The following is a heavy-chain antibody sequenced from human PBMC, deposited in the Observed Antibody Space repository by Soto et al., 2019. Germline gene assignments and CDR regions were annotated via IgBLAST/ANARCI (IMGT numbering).Heavy chain of an antibody. V-gene: IGHV1-18*01. J-gene: IGHJ6*02. D-gene: IGHD2-2*01. Sequence: ASVKVSCKASGYTFTSYGISWVRQAPGQGLEWMGWISAYNGNTNYAQKLQGRVTMTTDTSTSTDYMELRSLRSDDTAVYYCARLGDCSSTSCSDYYYYGIDVWGQGTTGTVSS. CDR2: ISAYNGNT. CDR1: GYTFTSYG. CDR3: ARLGDCSSTSCSDYYYYGIDV.